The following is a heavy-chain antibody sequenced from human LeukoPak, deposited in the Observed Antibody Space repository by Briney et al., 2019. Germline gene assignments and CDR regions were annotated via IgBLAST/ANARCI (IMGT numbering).Heavy chain of an antibody. J-gene: IGHJ4*02. CDR3: AREVSGYYDSSGYPCLAY. CDR2: INPSGGST. V-gene: IGHV1-46*03. CDR1: GYIFTGYY. Sequence: ASVKVSCKASGYIFTGYYMHWVRQTPGQGLEWMGIINPSGGSTSYAQKFQGRVTMTRDTSTSTVYMELSSLRSEDTAVYYCAREVSGYYDSSGYPCLAYWGQGTLVTVSS. D-gene: IGHD3-22*01.